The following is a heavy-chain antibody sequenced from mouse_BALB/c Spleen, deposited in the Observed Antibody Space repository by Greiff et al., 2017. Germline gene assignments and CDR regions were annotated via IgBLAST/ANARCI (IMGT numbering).Heavy chain of an antibody. V-gene: IGHV1-4*01. Sequence: LQESGAELARPGASVKMSCKASGYTFTSYTMHWVKQRPGQGLEWIGYINPSSGYTNYNQKFKDKATLTADKSSSTAYMQLSSLTSEDSAVYYCARDYDDAMDYWGQGTSVTVSS. CDR2: INPSSGYT. J-gene: IGHJ4*01. CDR3: ARDYDDAMDY. CDR1: GYTFTSYT. D-gene: IGHD2-3*01.